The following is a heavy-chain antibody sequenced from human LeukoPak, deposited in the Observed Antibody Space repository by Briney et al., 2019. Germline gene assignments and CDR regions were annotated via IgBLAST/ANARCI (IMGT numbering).Heavy chain of an antibody. CDR2: IYHSGST. D-gene: IGHD3-10*01. CDR1: GGSISSGGYS. V-gene: IGHV4-30-2*01. CDR3: ARNTMVRGVIPFDY. Sequence: SETLSLTCTVSGGSISSGGYSWSWIRQPPGKGLEWIGYIYHSGSTYYNPSLKSRVTISVDRSKNQFSLKLSSVTAADTAVYYCARNTMVRGVIPFDYWGQGTLVTVSS. J-gene: IGHJ4*02.